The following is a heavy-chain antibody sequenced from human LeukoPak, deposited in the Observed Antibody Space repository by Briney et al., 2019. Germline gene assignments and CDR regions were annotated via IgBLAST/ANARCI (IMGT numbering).Heavy chain of an antibody. CDR2: ISGSGDGT. Sequence: GGSLRLSCAASGFTFSSYAMSGVRKAPGKGREWLQTISGSGDGTHYPDSVKGRFTISRDKSKNTVYVQVNSVRAGDTAVYYCAKEGARAFAVSTFDFWGQGTLVTVSS. V-gene: IGHV3-23*01. CDR1: GFTFSSYA. CDR3: AKEGARAFAVSTFDF. J-gene: IGHJ4*02. D-gene: IGHD3-16*01.